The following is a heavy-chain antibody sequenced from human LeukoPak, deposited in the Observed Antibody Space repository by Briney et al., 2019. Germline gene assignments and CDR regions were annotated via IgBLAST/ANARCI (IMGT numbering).Heavy chain of an antibody. D-gene: IGHD3-22*01. V-gene: IGHV1-69*04. J-gene: IGHJ4*02. CDR2: IIPILGIA. CDR1: GGTFSSYA. CDR3: APGIEDYYDSSGPFDY. Sequence: SVKVSCKASGGTFSSYAISWVRQAPGQGLEWMGRIIPILGIANYAQKFQGRVTITADKSTSTAYIELSSLRSEDTAVYYCAPGIEDYYDSSGPFDYWGQGTLVTVSS.